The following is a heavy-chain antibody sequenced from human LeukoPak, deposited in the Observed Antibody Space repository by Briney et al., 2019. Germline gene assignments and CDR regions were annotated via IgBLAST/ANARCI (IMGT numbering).Heavy chain of an antibody. Sequence: GASVKVSCKASGYTFTSYYMHWVRQAPGQGLEWMGIINPSGGSTSYAQKFQGRVTMTRDTSTSTVCMELSSLRSEDTAVYYCAREDVRRIAVAGFGYWGQGTLVTVSS. CDR3: AREDVRRIAVAGFGY. J-gene: IGHJ4*02. D-gene: IGHD6-19*01. CDR2: INPSGGST. CDR1: GYTFTSYY. V-gene: IGHV1-46*01.